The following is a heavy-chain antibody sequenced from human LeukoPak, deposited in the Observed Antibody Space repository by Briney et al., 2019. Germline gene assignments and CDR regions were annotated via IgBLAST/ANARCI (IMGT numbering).Heavy chain of an antibody. CDR1: GFTVSSNY. CDR2: IYSGGST. D-gene: IGHD3-10*01. CDR3: ASLHYYGSGSYQTFDY. Sequence: PGGSLRLSCAASGFTVSSNYMSWVRQAPGKGLEWVSVIYSGGSTYYADSVKGRFTISRDNSKNTLYLQMNSLRAEDTAVYYCASLHYYGSGSYQTFDYWGQGTLVTVSS. J-gene: IGHJ4*02. V-gene: IGHV3-66*01.